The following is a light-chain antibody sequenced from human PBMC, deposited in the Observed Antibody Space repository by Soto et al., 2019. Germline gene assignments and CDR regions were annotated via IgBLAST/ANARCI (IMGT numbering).Light chain of an antibody. Sequence: QPVLTQSPSASASLGASVKLTCTLSSGHSSYAIACHQQQPEKGPRYLMKLDSDGSHTKGDAIPDRFSGSSSGAERYLTISSLQSEDEADYYCQTWGTGIHVVFGGGTKLTVL. CDR1: SGHSSYA. J-gene: IGLJ2*01. CDR3: QTWGTGIHVV. CDR2: LDSDGSH. V-gene: IGLV4-69*01.